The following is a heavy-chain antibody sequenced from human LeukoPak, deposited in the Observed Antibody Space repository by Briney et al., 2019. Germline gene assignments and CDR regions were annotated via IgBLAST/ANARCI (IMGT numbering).Heavy chain of an antibody. Sequence: GGSLRLSCAASGFSFSYFWMSWVRQAPGKGLEWVANIKQDGSGKYYVDSVKGRFTISRDNAKKSLYLQMNSLRAEDTAVYYCARDAEVGTLFGVLSRYNWFDPWGQGALVTVSS. CDR3: ARDAEVGTLFGVLSRYNWFDP. J-gene: IGHJ5*02. CDR1: GFSFSYFW. V-gene: IGHV3-7*01. D-gene: IGHD3-3*01. CDR2: IKQDGSGK.